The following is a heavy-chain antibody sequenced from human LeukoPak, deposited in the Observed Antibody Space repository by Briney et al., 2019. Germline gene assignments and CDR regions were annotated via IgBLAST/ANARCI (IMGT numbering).Heavy chain of an antibody. J-gene: IGHJ4*02. D-gene: IGHD2-15*01. CDR3: ASGYCRDGSCYRIDY. Sequence: GGSLRLSCAASGFTFSGSAMHWVRQASGRGLEWVGRIRSKGNSYATAYGASVKGSFTISGDDSKNTSYLQMNSLKTEDTAVYYCASGYCRDGSCYRIDYWGQGTLVTVSS. CDR2: IRSKGNSYAT. CDR1: GFTFSGSA. V-gene: IGHV3-73*01.